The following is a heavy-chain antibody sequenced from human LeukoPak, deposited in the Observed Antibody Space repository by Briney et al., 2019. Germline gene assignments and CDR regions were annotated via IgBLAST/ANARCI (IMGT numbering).Heavy chain of an antibody. V-gene: IGHV3-30-3*01. Sequence: GRSLRLCCAASGFTFSTYFMHWVRQATGKGLEWVAVIASDGSHTFYVESVKGRFTISRDNSKNTLYLQMNSMRAEDTAVYFCARERQDTIVHSGAFDIWGQGTMVTLSS. CDR2: IASDGSHT. CDR1: GFTFSTYF. CDR3: ARERQDTIVHSGAFDI. D-gene: IGHD3-10*01. J-gene: IGHJ3*02.